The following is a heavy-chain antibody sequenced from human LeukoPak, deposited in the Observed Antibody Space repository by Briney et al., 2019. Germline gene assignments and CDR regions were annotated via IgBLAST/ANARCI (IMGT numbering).Heavy chain of an antibody. D-gene: IGHD5-18*01. CDR2: ISGSGGST. J-gene: IGHJ6*02. Sequence: GGSLRLSCAASGFTFSSYAMRWVRQAPGKGLEWVSAISGSGGSTYYADSVKGRFTISRDNSKNTLYLQMNSLRAEDTAVYYCARGQLSVFDYGMDVWGQGTTVTVSS. CDR1: GFTFSSYA. V-gene: IGHV3-23*01. CDR3: ARGQLSVFDYGMDV.